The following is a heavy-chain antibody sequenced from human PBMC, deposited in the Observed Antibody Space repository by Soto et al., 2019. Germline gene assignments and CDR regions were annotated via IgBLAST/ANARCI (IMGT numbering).Heavy chain of an antibody. D-gene: IGHD3-10*01. Sequence: GGSLRLSCAASGFTFSNYWMNWVRQAPGKALEWVATLKHDGSEKYFVDSVKGRFTISRDNAKSSLYLQMSSLRAEDTAVYYCARYGDSMLRGVIAHIGIDYWGQGTLVTVSS. V-gene: IGHV3-7*01. J-gene: IGHJ4*02. CDR2: LKHDGSEK. CDR1: GFTFSNYW. CDR3: ARYGDSMLRGVIAHIGIDY.